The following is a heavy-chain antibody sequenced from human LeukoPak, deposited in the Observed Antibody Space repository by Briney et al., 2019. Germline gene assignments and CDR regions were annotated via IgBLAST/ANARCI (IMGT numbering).Heavy chain of an antibody. D-gene: IGHD1-26*01. CDR1: GFTFKNFG. CDR2: ISGSSGST. V-gene: IGHV3-23*01. CDR3: AKVIVGTTAFDY. Sequence: PGGSLRLSCAASGFTFKNFGMNWVRQAPGKGLEWVSDISGSSGSTFYADSVKGRFSVSRDNSKNTLYLQMNSLRVEDTAVYYCAKVIVGTTAFDYWGQGTLVTVSS. J-gene: IGHJ4*02.